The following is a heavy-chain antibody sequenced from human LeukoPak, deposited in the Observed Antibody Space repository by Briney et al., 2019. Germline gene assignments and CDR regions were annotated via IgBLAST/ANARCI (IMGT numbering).Heavy chain of an antibody. CDR1: GFTFSSYW. CDR2: INSDGSST. V-gene: IGHV3-74*01. J-gene: IGHJ4*02. Sequence: GGSLRLSCAASGFTFSSYWMHWVRQAPGKGLVWVSRINSDGSSTSYADSVKGRFTISRDNSKNTLYLQMNSLRAEDTAVYYCAKDDRWNYYFDYWGQGTLVTVSS. CDR3: AKDDRWNYYFDY. D-gene: IGHD1-7*01.